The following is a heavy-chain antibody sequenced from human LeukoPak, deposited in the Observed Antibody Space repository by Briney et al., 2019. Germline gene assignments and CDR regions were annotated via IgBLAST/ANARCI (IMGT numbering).Heavy chain of an antibody. CDR3: ARDLLLWFGELGGPTFDY. D-gene: IGHD3-10*01. Sequence: PGGSLRLSCAASGFTFNSYSMNWVRQAPGKGLEWVSSISSSSSYIYYADSVKGRFTISRDNAKNSLYLQMNSLRAEDTAVYYCARDLLLWFGELGGPTFDYWGQGTLVTVSS. CDR2: ISSSSSYI. CDR1: GFTFNSYS. V-gene: IGHV3-21*01. J-gene: IGHJ4*02.